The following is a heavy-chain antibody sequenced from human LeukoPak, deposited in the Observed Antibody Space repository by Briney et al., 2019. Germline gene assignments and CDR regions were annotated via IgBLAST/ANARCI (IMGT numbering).Heavy chain of an antibody. V-gene: IGHV3-23*01. CDR3: ARYWDPRVRTFDT. D-gene: IGHD2-15*01. CDR2: ISGNGGSI. J-gene: IGHJ3*02. CDR1: GFTFSSYA. Sequence: PGGSLRLSCAASGFTFSSYAMSWVRQAPGKGLEWVSLISGNGGSIVYADSVRGRFTISRGNSKNTLYLQMNSLRAEDTALYYCARYWDPRVRTFDTWGQGTVVTVPS.